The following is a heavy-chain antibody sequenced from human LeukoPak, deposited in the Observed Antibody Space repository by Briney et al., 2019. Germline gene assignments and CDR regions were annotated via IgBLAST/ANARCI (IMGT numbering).Heavy chain of an antibody. CDR3: AKDRGGSGSTTFDY. CDR2: ISGSGGST. J-gene: IGHJ4*02. CDR1: GFTFSSYA. Sequence: GGSLRLSCAASGFTFSSYAMSWVRQAPGKGLEWVSAISGSGGSTYYADSVKGRFTLSRDNSKNTLYLQMNSLRAEDTAVYYCAKDRGGSGSTTFDYWGQGTLVTVSS. D-gene: IGHD3-10*01. V-gene: IGHV3-23*01.